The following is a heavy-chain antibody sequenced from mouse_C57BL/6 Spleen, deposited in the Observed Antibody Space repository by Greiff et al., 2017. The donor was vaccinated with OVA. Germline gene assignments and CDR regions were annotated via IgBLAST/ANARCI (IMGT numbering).Heavy chain of an antibody. CDR1: GYSITSGYY. V-gene: IGHV3-6*01. CDR3: ARGGSYDAWFAY. J-gene: IGHJ3*01. Sequence: EVQLQESGPGLVKPSQSLSLTCSVTGYSITSGYYWNWIRQFPGNKLEWMGYISYDGSNNYNPSLKNRISITRDTSKNQFFLKLNSVTTEDTATYYCARGGSYDAWFAYWGQGTLVTVSA. D-gene: IGHD1-1*02. CDR2: ISYDGSN.